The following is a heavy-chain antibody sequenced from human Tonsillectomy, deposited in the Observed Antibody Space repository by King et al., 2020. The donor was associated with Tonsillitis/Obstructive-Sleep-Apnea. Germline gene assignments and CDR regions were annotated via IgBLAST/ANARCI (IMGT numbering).Heavy chain of an antibody. Sequence: VQLQQWGVGLFKPSETLSLTCAVYGGSFSGYYWSWIRQPPGKGLEWIGEINHSGYTNYNPSLKSRVTISIDTSKNQFSLKLSSVTAAATAVYFCARGRRVSLWNARGNWFDPWGQGTLVTVSS. D-gene: IGHD1-1*01. CDR1: GGSFSGYY. CDR2: INHSGYT. CDR3: ARGRRVSLWNARGNWFDP. V-gene: IGHV4-34*01. J-gene: IGHJ5*02.